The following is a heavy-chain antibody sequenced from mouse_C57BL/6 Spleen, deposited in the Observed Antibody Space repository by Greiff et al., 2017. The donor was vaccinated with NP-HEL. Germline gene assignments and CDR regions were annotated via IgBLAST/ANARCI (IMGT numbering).Heavy chain of an antibody. J-gene: IGHJ1*03. V-gene: IGHV2-9-1*01. CDR1: GFSLTSYA. Sequence: VKLMESGPGLVAPSQSLSITCTVSGFSLTSYAISWVRQPPGKGLEWLGVIWTGGGTYYNSALKSRLSISKDNSKSQVFLKMNSLQTDDTARYYCARKEDYNWYFDVWGTGTTVTVSS. CDR3: ARKEDYNWYFDV. CDR2: IWTGGGT. D-gene: IGHD2-4*01.